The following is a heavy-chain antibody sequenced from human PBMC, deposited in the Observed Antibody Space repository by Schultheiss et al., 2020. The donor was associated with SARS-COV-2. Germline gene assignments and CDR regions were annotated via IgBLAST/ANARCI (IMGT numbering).Heavy chain of an antibody. Sequence: SETLSLTCTVSGGSISRSGYYWGWIRQHPGKGLEWIGYIYYSGSTYYNPSLKSRVTISVDTSKNQFSLKLSSVTAADTAVYYCARQGDSVAAAGNNWFDPWGQGTLVTVSS. V-gene: IGHV4-31*03. CDR2: IYYSGST. CDR1: GGSISRSGYY. D-gene: IGHD6-13*01. J-gene: IGHJ5*02. CDR3: ARQGDSVAAAGNNWFDP.